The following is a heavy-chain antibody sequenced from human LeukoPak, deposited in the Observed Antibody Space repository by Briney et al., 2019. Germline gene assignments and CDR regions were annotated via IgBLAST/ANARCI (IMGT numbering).Heavy chain of an antibody. D-gene: IGHD5-24*01. CDR1: GYRFTNYW. CDR2: VYPGGSDT. CDR3: ALRVGEDGYKG. V-gene: IGHV5-51*01. J-gene: IGHJ3*01. Sequence: GESLKISCKGSGYRFTNYWIGWVRQMPGKGLEWMGIVYPGGSDTRYSPSFQGQVTISADKSISTAYLQWTSLKASDTAMYYCALRVGEDGYKGWGQGTMVTVSS.